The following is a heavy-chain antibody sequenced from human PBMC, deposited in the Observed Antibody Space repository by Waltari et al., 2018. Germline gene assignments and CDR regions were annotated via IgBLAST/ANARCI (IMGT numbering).Heavy chain of an antibody. CDR2: ISGTTHGL. CDR1: GFTFSTYA. V-gene: IGHV3-23*01. D-gene: IGHD4-17*01. CDR3: AKDITYGGRFHGMDV. J-gene: IGHJ6*02. Sequence: EVQLLESGGGLVQPGGSLRLACAASGFTFSTYAMHWVRQAPGKGLSWVASISGTTHGLYYADSVKGRFTISRDNSNNMVYLEMAGLRVEDTAVYYCAKDITYGGRFHGMDVWGQGTTVTVSS.